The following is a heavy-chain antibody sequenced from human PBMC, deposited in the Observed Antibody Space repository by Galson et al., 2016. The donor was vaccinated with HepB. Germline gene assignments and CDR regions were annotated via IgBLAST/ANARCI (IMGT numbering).Heavy chain of an antibody. V-gene: IGHV3-21*01. D-gene: IGHD3-16*01. J-gene: IGHJ4*02. CDR3: ARDWSNWDFDY. Sequence: SLRLSCAASGFTFSRYSMNWVRQAPGKGLEWVSSISSSGTYIYYADSMKGRFTISRDNTQNSLYLQMNSLRVEDTAVYYCARDWSNWDFDYWGQGTLVTVSS. CDR1: GFTFSRYS. CDR2: ISSSGTYI.